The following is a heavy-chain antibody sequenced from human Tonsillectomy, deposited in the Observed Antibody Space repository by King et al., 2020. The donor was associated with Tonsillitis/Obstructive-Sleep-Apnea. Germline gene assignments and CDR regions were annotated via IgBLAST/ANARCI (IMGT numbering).Heavy chain of an antibody. CDR2: ISGSSTYI. CDR1: GFTFSHYS. V-gene: IGHV3-21*06. J-gene: IGHJ3*02. D-gene: IGHD1-1*01. Sequence: VQLVESGGGLVKPGGSLRLSCAASGFTFSHYSMNWVRQAPGKGLEWVGSISGSSTYIYYGDSVEGRFIISRDNAKNSLYLQMNSLRVEDTAVFYCAIDLSLLDDAFDTWGQGTMVTVSS. CDR3: AIDLSLLDDAFDT.